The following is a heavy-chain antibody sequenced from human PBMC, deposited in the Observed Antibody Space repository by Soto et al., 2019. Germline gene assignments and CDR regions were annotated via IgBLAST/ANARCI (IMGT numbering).Heavy chain of an antibody. CDR3: AKEATIGRYSRTEYFQH. D-gene: IGHD1-26*01. V-gene: IGHV3-23*01. CDR2: ISGTGGST. CDR1: GFTFSIYA. Sequence: GGSLRLSCAASGFTFSIYAMSWVRQAPGKGLEWVSSISGTGGSTNYADSVKGRLTISRDNSKNTLFLQMNSLRVEDTAVYYCAKEATIGRYSRTEYFQHWGQGTLVTVSS. J-gene: IGHJ1*01.